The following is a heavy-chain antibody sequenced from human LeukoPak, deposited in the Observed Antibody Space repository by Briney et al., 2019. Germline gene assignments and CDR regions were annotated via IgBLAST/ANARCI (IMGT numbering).Heavy chain of an antibody. J-gene: IGHJ6*02. CDR2: ISGYNGNT. V-gene: IGHV1-18*01. Sequence: ASVKVSCKASGDTFTSYGFSWVRQAPGQGLEWMGWISGYNGNTNYAQKFQGRVTMTTDTSTSTAYMELRSLRSDDTAVYYCARPTYCSGGSCYPSEYYYYGMVVWGQGTTVTVSS. CDR1: GDTFTSYG. D-gene: IGHD2-15*01. CDR3: ARPTYCSGGSCYPSEYYYYGMVV.